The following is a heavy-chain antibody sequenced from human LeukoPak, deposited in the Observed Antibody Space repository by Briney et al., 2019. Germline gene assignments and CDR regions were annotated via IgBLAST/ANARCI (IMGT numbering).Heavy chain of an antibody. D-gene: IGHD6-13*01. V-gene: IGHV3-74*01. CDR1: GFGFSNSW. J-gene: IGHJ6*02. CDR3: AAATAAAGASNGMDV. CDR2: INKDGSSS. Sequence: PGGSLRLSCAASGFGFSNSWMHWVRQAPGKGLVWVSRINKDGSSSNYADSVKGRFTISRDNAKNTLYLQMNSLRIEDTAVYYCAAATAAAGASNGMDVWGQGTTVTVSS.